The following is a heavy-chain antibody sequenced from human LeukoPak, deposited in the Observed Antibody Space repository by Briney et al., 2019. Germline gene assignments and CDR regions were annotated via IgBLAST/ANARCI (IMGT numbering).Heavy chain of an antibody. V-gene: IGHV4-39*01. J-gene: IGHJ4*02. CDR3: ARHVAAAIDY. D-gene: IGHD6-13*01. Sequence: SETLSLTCIVSGGSISSSSYYWGWIRQTPGKGLEWIGSIYYSGSTYYNPSLKSRVTISVDTSKNQFSLKLSSVTAADTAVYYCARHVAAAIDYWGQGTLVTVSS. CDR1: GGSISSSSYY. CDR2: IYYSGST.